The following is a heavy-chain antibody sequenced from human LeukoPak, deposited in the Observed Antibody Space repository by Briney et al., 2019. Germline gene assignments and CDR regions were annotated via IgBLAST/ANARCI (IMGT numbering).Heavy chain of an antibody. J-gene: IGHJ5*02. D-gene: IGHD4-23*01. Sequence: SETLSLTCTVSGGSISSYYWSWIRQPAGKGLEWIGRIYTSGSTNYNPSLKSRVTMSVDTSQNQFSLKLSSVTAADTAVYYCARVTDYGGIFDPWGQGTLVTVSS. V-gene: IGHV4-4*07. CDR2: IYTSGST. CDR3: ARVTDYGGIFDP. CDR1: GGSISSYY.